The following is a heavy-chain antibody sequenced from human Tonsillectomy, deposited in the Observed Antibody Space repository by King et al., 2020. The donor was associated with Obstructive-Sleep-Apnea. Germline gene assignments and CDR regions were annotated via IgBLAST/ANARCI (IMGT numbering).Heavy chain of an antibody. CDR1: GYTFTSIG. CDR2: ISAYNGNT. Sequence: QLVQSGAEVKKPGASVKVSCKASGYTFTSIGISWVRQAPGQGLEGLGWISAYNGNTSYAQKIQDRVTMTTDTSTSTAYMELRSLRSDDTAVYYCVRDSSPFDIWGRGTLVTVSS. D-gene: IGHD2-2*01. CDR3: VRDSSPFDI. J-gene: IGHJ2*01. V-gene: IGHV1-18*01.